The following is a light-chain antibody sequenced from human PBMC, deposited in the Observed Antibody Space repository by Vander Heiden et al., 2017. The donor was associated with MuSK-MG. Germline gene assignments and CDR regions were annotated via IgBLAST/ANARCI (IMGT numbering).Light chain of an antibody. CDR3: QQSYSTSVT. J-gene: IGKJ1*01. V-gene: IGKV1-39*01. CDR1: QSISSY. Sequence: RVTITCRASQSISSYLNWYQQKPEKAPKLLIYAASSLQSGVPSRFSGSGSGTDFTLTISSLQPEDFATYYCQQSYSTSVTFGQGTKVEIK. CDR2: AAS.